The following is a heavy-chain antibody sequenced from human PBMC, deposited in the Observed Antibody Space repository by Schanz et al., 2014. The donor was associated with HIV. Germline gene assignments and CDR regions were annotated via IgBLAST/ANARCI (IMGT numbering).Heavy chain of an antibody. D-gene: IGHD2-21*02. CDR2: ISGSGGST. CDR3: ARDRMTANWKNGMDV. CDR1: GFTFSSYD. J-gene: IGHJ6*01. Sequence: EVQLVESGGGLVQPGGSRRLACAASGFTFSSYDMHWIRQAPGKGLAWVSSISGSGGSTFYADSVKGRFTISRDNSKNTLYLQMNSLRAEDTAVYYCARDRMTANWKNGMDVWGQGTLVVVSS. V-gene: IGHV3-23*04.